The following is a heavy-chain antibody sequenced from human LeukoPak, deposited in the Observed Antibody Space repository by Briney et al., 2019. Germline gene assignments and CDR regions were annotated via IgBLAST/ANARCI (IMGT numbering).Heavy chain of an antibody. J-gene: IGHJ4*02. CDR3: ARDYPDYYGSGSYSNPSDY. Sequence: SETLSLTCTVSGGSISSYYWGWIRQPPGKGLEWIGSIYYSGSTYYNPSLKSRVTISVDTSKNQFSLKLSSVTAADTAVYYCARDYPDYYGSGSYSNPSDYWGQGTLVTVSS. D-gene: IGHD3-10*01. CDR1: GGSISSYY. CDR2: IYYSGST. V-gene: IGHV4-39*07.